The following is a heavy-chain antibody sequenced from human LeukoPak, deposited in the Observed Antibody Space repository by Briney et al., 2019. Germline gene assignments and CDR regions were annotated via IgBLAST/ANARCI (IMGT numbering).Heavy chain of an antibody. V-gene: IGHV1-69*05. CDR1: GGTFSSYA. J-gene: IGHJ3*02. D-gene: IGHD3-10*01. CDR3: ARDSMVRGVIIMAVAFAI. Sequence: SVKVSCKASGGTFSSYAISWVRQAPGQGLEWMGGIIPIFGTANYAQKFQGRVTITTDESTSTAYMELSSLRSEDTAVYYCARDSMVRGVIIMAVAFAIWGQGTMVTVSS. CDR2: IIPIFGTA.